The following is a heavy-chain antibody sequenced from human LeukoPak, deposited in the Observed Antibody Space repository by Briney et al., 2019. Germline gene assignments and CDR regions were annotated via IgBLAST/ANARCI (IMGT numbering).Heavy chain of an antibody. V-gene: IGHV4-31*03. Sequence: SQTLSLTCTVSGGSISSGGYYWSWIGQHPGKGLEWIGYIYYSGSTYYNPSLKSRVTISVDTSKNQFSLKLSSVTAADTAVYYCARGSSGYYDILTAHPPLLWGQGTLVTVSS. CDR2: IYYSGST. J-gene: IGHJ4*02. CDR1: GGSISSGGYY. D-gene: IGHD3-9*01. CDR3: ARGSSGYYDILTAHPPLL.